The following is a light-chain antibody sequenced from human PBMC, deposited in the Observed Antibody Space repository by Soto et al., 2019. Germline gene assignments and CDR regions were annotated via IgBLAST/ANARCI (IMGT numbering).Light chain of an antibody. CDR1: QDISNF. V-gene: IGKV1-33*01. CDR3: QQYENLPLT. Sequence: DIQMTQSPSSLSASVGDRVTITCQASQDISNFLNWYQQKPGKAPKLLIYGASNLETGVPSRFRRSGSGTDFTFTISSLQPEDIATYYCQQYENLPLTFGGGTKVEIK. CDR2: GAS. J-gene: IGKJ4*01.